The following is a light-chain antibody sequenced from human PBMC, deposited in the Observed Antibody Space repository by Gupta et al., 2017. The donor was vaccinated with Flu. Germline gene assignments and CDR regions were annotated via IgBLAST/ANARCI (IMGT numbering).Light chain of an antibody. CDR2: RDA. CDR3: QAWDSNTAYV. Sequence: SGGKLGDKFAAWYQQKPGQSPVLVIYRDAKRPSGIPERFSGSNSGNTATLTISGTQPMDEADYYCQAWDSNTAYVFGTGTKVSVL. V-gene: IGLV3-1*01. CDR1: KLGDKF. J-gene: IGLJ1*01.